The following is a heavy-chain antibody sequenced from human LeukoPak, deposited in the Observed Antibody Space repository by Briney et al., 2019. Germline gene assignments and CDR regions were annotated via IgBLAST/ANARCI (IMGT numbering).Heavy chain of an antibody. CDR2: NNHSGST. D-gene: IGHD1-26*01. Sequence: SETLSLTCAVSGGSFSNYYWNWIRQPPGKGLEWIGENNHSGSTNYNPSFRSRVTISVDTSKNQFSLRLNSVTAADTAVYFCARGKAEWGNYFYLDVWGQGATVTVSS. CDR1: GGSFSNYY. J-gene: IGHJ6*03. V-gene: IGHV4-34*01. CDR3: ARGKAEWGNYFYLDV.